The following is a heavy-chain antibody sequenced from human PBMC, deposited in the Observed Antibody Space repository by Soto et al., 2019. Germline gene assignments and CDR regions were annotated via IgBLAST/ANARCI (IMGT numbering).Heavy chain of an antibody. CDR2: ISGSGGST. CDR1: GFTFSSYA. D-gene: IGHD3-22*01. V-gene: IGHV3-23*01. CDR3: AKDGIPPYYDSSGYYYFQH. Sequence: GGSLSLSCAASGFTFSSYAMSWVRQAPGKGLERVSAISGSGGSTYYADSVKGRFTISRDNSKNTLYLQMNSLRAEDTAVYYCAKDGIPPYYDSSGYYYFQHWGQGTLVTVSS. J-gene: IGHJ1*01.